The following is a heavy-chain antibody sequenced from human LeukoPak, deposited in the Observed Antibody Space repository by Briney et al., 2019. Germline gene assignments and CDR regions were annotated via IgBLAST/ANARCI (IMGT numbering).Heavy chain of an antibody. D-gene: IGHD5/OR15-5a*01. Sequence: GGSLRLSCAASGFTFSSYAMSWVRQAPGKGLEWVSAISGPAGSWDYADSVKGRFTISRNNPKNTLFLQMNSLRAEDTAIYYSAKKVGLVSAPLYYFDVWGQGTLVTVSS. CDR3: AKKVGLVSAPLYYFDV. CDR1: GFTFSSYA. V-gene: IGHV3-23*01. CDR2: ISGPAGSW. J-gene: IGHJ4*02.